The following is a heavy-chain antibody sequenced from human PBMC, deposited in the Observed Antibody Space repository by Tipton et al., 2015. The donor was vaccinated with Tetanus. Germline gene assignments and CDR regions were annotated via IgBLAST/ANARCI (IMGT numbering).Heavy chain of an antibody. CDR2: IYYSGST. Sequence: LRLSCTVSGGSISSYYWGWIRQPPGKGLEWIGSIYYSGSTYYNPSLKSRVTISVDTSKNQFSLKLSSVTAADTAVYYCARLIVGATTSEYFQHWGQGTLVTVSS. J-gene: IGHJ1*01. CDR1: GGSISSYY. D-gene: IGHD1-26*01. V-gene: IGHV4-39*01. CDR3: ARLIVGATTSEYFQH.